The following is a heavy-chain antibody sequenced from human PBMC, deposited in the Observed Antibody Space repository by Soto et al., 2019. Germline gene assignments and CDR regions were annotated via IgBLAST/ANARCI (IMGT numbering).Heavy chain of an antibody. CDR1: GGSISSAAYC. CDR2: IYDGGTT. J-gene: IGHJ4*02. D-gene: IGHD3-16*01. Sequence: QVQLQESGPRLVSPSQTLSLTCTVSGGSISSAAYCWSWIRQSPDKGLEWIGHIYDGGTTYSSPSLKGRVTISADTSETQFSLKLNSVSAADTAVYYCARGPSGGKVDYWGQGIQVTVSS. CDR3: ARGPSGGKVDY. V-gene: IGHV4-30-4*01.